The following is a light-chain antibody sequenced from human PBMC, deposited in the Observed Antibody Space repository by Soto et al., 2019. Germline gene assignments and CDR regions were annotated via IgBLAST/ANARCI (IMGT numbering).Light chain of an antibody. Sequence: DIVLTQSPGTLSLSPGKRATLSCRASQSVSSSYLAWYQQKPGQAPSLLIYGASSRATGIPDRFSGSGSGTDFTLTVSILEPEDCAGYYCQQYGSSPNTFGQGTKLEIK. CDR3: QQYGSSPNT. J-gene: IGKJ2*01. CDR2: GAS. V-gene: IGKV3-20*01. CDR1: QSVSSSY.